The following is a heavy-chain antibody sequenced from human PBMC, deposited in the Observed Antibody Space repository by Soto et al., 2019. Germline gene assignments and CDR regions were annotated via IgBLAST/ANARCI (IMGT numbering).Heavy chain of an antibody. J-gene: IGHJ4*02. D-gene: IGHD6-19*01. CDR2: ISSSSTI. V-gene: IGHV3-48*01. CDR1: GFTFSSYS. CDR3: ASSSAGWLVYY. Sequence: GGSLRLSCAASGFTFSSYSMNWVRQAPGKGLEWVSYISSSSTIYYADSVKGRFTISRDNAKNSLYLQMNSLRAEDTAVYYCASSSAGWLVYYWGQGTLVTVSS.